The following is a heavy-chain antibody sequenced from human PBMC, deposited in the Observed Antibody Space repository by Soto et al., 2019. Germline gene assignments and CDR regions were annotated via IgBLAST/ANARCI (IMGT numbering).Heavy chain of an antibody. D-gene: IGHD6-13*01. V-gene: IGHV1-3*01. CDR2: INAGNGNT. CDR1: GYTFTSYA. Sequence: GASVKVSCKASGYTFTSYAMHWVRQAPGQRLEWMGWINAGNGNTKYSQKFQGRVTITRDTSASTAYMELSSLRSEDTAVYYCARGYWVAAAGLYYYYYYGMDVWGQGTTVTVSS. J-gene: IGHJ6*02. CDR3: ARGYWVAAAGLYYYYYYGMDV.